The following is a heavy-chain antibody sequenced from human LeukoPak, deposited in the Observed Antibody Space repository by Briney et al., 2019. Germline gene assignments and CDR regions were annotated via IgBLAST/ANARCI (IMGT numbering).Heavy chain of an antibody. Sequence: GESLKISCKGSGYRFSTYWIAWVRQMPAKGLEYMGVIYPDDSDIIYSPSFQGQVTISVDRSINTAYLQWTSLNVSDTAVYYCARLLTTYFDFWGQGALVTVS. CDR3: ARLLTTYFDF. V-gene: IGHV5-51*01. J-gene: IGHJ4*02. CDR1: GYRFSTYW. D-gene: IGHD4/OR15-4a*01. CDR2: IYPDDSDI.